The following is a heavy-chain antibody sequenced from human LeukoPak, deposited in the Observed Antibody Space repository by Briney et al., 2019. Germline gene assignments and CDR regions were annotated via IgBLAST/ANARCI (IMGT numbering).Heavy chain of an antibody. V-gene: IGHV3-21*01. D-gene: IGHD3-22*01. CDR2: ISSSSSYI. J-gene: IGHJ5*02. Sequence: GGSLRLSCAASGFTFSSYSMNWVRQAPGKGLEWVASISSSSSYIYYADSVKGRFTISRDNAKNSLYLQINSLRAEDTAVYYCARDGTYYSVSSGFDPWGQGTLVTVSS. CDR3: ARDGTYYSVSSGFDP. CDR1: GFTFSSYS.